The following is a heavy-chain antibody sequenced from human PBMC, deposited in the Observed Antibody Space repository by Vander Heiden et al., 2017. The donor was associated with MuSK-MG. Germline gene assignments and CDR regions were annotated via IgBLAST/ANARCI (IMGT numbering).Heavy chain of an antibody. D-gene: IGHD6-13*01. V-gene: IGHV3-43D*03. CDR2: ISWDGTYT. CDR1: GFTFDDYA. J-gene: IGHJ4*02. Sequence: EVQLVQSGGVVVQPGGSLRLSCAASGFTFDDYAMHWVRQAPGKGLEWVSLISWDGTYTYYADSVKGRFTISRDNSKNSLYLQMNSLRLEDTAFYYCAKDSSAASAASLDYWGQGSLVTVSS. CDR3: AKDSSAASAASLDY.